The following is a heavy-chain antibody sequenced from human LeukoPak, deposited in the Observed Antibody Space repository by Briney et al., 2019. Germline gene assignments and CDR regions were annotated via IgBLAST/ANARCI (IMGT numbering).Heavy chain of an antibody. Sequence: PGGSLRLSCAASGFTFSSYSMNWVRQAPGKGPEWVSSISSSSSYIYYADSVKGRFTISRDNAKNSLYLQMNSLRAEDTAVYYCASSGWPSKGSDYWGQGTLVTVSS. D-gene: IGHD6-19*01. CDR1: GFTFSSYS. CDR3: ASSGWPSKGSDY. V-gene: IGHV3-21*01. CDR2: ISSSSSYI. J-gene: IGHJ4*02.